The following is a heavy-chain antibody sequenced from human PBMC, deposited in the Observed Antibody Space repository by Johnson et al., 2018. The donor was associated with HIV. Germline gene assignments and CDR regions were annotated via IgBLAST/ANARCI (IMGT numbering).Heavy chain of an antibody. Sequence: VQLVESGGGVVQPGRSLRLSCAASGFIFSDYGMHWVRQAPGKGLEWVAVISYDGSNKYYADSVKGRFTISRDNSKNTLYLQMKRLRAEDTAVYYCARAPGYSRAFDIWGQGTMVTVST. D-gene: IGHD5-18*01. J-gene: IGHJ3*02. V-gene: IGHV3-30*03. CDR2: ISYDGSNK. CDR3: ARAPGYSRAFDI. CDR1: GFIFSDYG.